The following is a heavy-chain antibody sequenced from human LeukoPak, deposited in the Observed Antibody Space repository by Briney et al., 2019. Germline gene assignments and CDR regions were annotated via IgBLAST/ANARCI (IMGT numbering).Heavy chain of an antibody. V-gene: IGHV4-4*02. Sequence: PSETLSLTCAVSGGSISSSNWWSWVRQPPGKGLEWIGEIYHSGSTNYNPSLKSRVTISVDKSKNQFSLKLSSVTAADTAVYYCARTAGYSSSWFDYWGQGTLVTVSS. D-gene: IGHD6-13*01. CDR1: GGSISSSNW. CDR3: ARTAGYSSSWFDY. J-gene: IGHJ4*02. CDR2: IYHSGST.